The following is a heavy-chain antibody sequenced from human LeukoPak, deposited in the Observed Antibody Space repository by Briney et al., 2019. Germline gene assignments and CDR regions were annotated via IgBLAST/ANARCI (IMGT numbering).Heavy chain of an antibody. Sequence: SVKVSCKASGFTFSTSAMQWVRQPRGQRLEWIGWILVGSGIANYAERFQERVTITRDMSTNTAYMKLSRLRFEDSAVYYCAADPDHYGILSGYQTWNYWGQGTLVTVSS. CDR3: AADPDHYGILSGYQTWNY. J-gene: IGHJ4*02. D-gene: IGHD3-9*01. CDR1: GFTFSTSA. CDR2: ILVGSGIA. V-gene: IGHV1-58*02.